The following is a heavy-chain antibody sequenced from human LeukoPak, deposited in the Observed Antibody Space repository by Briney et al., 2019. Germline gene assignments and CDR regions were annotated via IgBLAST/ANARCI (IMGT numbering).Heavy chain of an antibody. CDR1: GFIFSSYA. V-gene: IGHV3-23*01. CDR2: ISRSGENT. CDR3: AKDRSYYDSSGYIYYFDY. D-gene: IGHD3-22*01. J-gene: IGHJ4*02. Sequence: GGSLRLSCAASGFIFSSYAMSWVRQAPGKGLEWVSAISRSGENTYYADSVKGRFTIPRDNSKNTLYLQMNSLRAEDTAVYYCAKDRSYYDSSGYIYYFDYWGQGTLVTVSS.